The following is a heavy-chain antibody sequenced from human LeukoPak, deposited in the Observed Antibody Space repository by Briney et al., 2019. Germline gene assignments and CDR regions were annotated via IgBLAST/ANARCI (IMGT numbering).Heavy chain of an antibody. Sequence: SETLSLTCAVYGGSFSGYYWSWIRQPPGKGLEWIGEINHSGSTNYNPSLKSRVTLSVDSSKNQFSLKLSSVTAADTAVYYCARPSYSSSSIYYFDYWGQGTLVTVSS. CDR1: GGSFSGYY. V-gene: IGHV4-34*01. CDR3: ARPSYSSSSIYYFDY. J-gene: IGHJ4*02. D-gene: IGHD6-13*01. CDR2: INHSGST.